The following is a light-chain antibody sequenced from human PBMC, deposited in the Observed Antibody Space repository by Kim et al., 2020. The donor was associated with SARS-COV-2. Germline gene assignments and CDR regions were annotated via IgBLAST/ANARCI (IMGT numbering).Light chain of an antibody. CDR1: QGIDAY. CDR2: AAS. V-gene: IGKV1-9*01. CDR3: QQLKSYPLT. Sequence: IQLTQSPSSLSASVGDRVTITCRASQGIDAYLAWYQRKPGKAPKLLMYAASTLQSGVPSRFSGSGSGTDFTLTISSLQPEDSATYYCQQLKSYPLTFGQGTRLEIK. J-gene: IGKJ5*01.